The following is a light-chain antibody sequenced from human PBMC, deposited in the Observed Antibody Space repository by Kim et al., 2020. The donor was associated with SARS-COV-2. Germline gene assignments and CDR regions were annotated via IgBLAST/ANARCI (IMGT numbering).Light chain of an antibody. J-gene: IGLJ2*01. CDR2: YDT. CDR3: QVWHTGGDRVV. V-gene: IGLV3-21*01. Sequence: APVQTARITCGGDNIGDYRVHWYQQKPGQAPLLVIYYDTDRPSGIPERFSGSNSGTTVTLTISSVEAGDEADYYCQVWHTGGDRVVFGGGTQLTVL. CDR1: NIGDYR.